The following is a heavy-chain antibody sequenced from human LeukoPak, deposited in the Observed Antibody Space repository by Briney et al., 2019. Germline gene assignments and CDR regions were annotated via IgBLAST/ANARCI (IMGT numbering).Heavy chain of an antibody. D-gene: IGHD1-26*01. Sequence: GGSLRLSCAASGFTFDDYAMHWVRQAPGKGLEWVSAISGRGGTTYYADSVKGRFTISRDNFKNTLYLQMNSLRAEDTAVYYFAKNIVGALRGGAFDIWGQGTMVTVSS. CDR1: GFTFDDYA. CDR3: AKNIVGALRGGAFDI. J-gene: IGHJ3*02. CDR2: ISGRGGTT. V-gene: IGHV3-23*01.